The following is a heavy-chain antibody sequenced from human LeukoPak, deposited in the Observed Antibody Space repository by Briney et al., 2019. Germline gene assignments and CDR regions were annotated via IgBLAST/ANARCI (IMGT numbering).Heavy chain of an antibody. D-gene: IGHD3-9*01. J-gene: IGHJ4*02. CDR1: GFTFSTYG. Sequence: GGSLRLSCPASGFTFSTYGMHWVRQAPGKGLEGVAVISYDGTNKYYTASVKGRLTISRDNSKNTLYLQMNSLRPEDTAVYYCAKDSLAGYLRGYFDDWGQGTQVTVSS. V-gene: IGHV3-30*18. CDR3: AKDSLAGYLRGYFDD. CDR2: ISYDGTNK.